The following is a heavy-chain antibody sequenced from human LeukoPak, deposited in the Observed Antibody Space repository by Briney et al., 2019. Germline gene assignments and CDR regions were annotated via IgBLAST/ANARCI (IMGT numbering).Heavy chain of an antibody. CDR2: VSYDGSSE. CDR1: GFTFSRFT. Sequence: HPGRSLRLSCTASGFTFSRFTMHWVRQAPGKGLEWVAAVSYDGSSEYYIDSVKGRFTISRDNSKNTLYLQVNSLRAEDTAVYYCARDGERWQGYFYYMDVWGKGTTVTVSS. V-gene: IGHV3-30*10. D-gene: IGHD2-15*01. J-gene: IGHJ6*03. CDR3: ARDGERWQGYFYYMDV.